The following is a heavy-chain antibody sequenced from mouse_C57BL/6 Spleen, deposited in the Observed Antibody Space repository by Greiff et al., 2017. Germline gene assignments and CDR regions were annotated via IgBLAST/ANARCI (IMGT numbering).Heavy chain of an antibody. V-gene: IGHV5-4*01. J-gene: IGHJ2*01. CDR3: ARDRGFDGYYFDY. D-gene: IGHD2-3*01. CDR1: GFTFSSYA. CDR2: ISDGGSYT. Sequence: EVQGVESGGGLVKPGGSLKLSCAASGFTFSSYAMSWVRQTPEKRLEWVATISDGGSYTYYPDNVKGRFTISRDNAKNNLYLQMSHLKSEDTAMYYCARDRGFDGYYFDYWGQGTTRTVSS.